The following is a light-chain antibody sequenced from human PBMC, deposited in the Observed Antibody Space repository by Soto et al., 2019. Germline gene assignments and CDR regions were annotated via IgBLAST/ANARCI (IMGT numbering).Light chain of an antibody. V-gene: IGKV3-20*01. J-gene: IGKJ1*01. CDR2: GAS. CDR3: QQYGSSPT. Sequence: EIVLTQSPGTLSLSPEERATLSCRASQSVSSSYLAWYQQKPGQAPRLLVYGASSRATGIPDRLSGSGSGTDFTLTISRLEPEDFAVYYCQQYGSSPTLGQGTKVDI. CDR1: QSVSSSY.